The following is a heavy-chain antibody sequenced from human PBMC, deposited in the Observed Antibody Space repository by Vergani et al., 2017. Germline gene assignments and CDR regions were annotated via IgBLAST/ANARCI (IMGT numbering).Heavy chain of an antibody. Sequence: VQLVESGGDLVQPGGSLRLSCAASGFTFSSYSMNWVRQAPGKGLEWVSFIRYDGSSEYYGDSVKGRFTISRDKSQNTVNLQMNSLRAEDTAVYYCARGSIGEVWGQGTLVTVSS. D-gene: IGHD3-10*01. CDR3: ARGSIGEV. V-gene: IGHV3-30*02. J-gene: IGHJ4*02. CDR1: GFTFSSYS. CDR2: IRYDGSSE.